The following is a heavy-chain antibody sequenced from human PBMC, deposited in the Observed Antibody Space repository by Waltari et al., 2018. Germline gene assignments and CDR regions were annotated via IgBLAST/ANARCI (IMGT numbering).Heavy chain of an antibody. V-gene: IGHV2-5*01. Sequence: QITLKESGPTLVKPTQTLTLTCTFSGFSLSTSGVGVGWIRQPPGKALEWLALIYWNDDKRYSPSLKSRLTITKDTSKNQVVLTMTNMDPVDTATYYCAHTLNRYDFWSGYYPSYYFDYWGQGTLVTVSS. CDR3: AHTLNRYDFWSGYYPSYYFDY. D-gene: IGHD3-3*01. J-gene: IGHJ4*02. CDR1: GFSLSTSGVG. CDR2: IYWNDDK.